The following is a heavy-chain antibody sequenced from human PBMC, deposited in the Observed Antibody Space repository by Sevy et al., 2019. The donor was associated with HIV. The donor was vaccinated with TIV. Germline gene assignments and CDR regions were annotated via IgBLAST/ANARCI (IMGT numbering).Heavy chain of an antibody. CDR1: GFTFGDYA. D-gene: IGHD5-12*01. CDR3: TRALATADTPEYYFDY. J-gene: IGHJ4*02. Sequence: GGSLRLSCTSSGFTFGDYAMSWFRQAPGKGLEWVAFIRRNSHEPYGGTTEYAASGKGRFTISRHISKRMAYLQMNSLKTKDTAAYYCTRALATADTPEYYFDYWGQGILVTVSS. V-gene: IGHV3-49*03. CDR2: IRRNSHEPYGGTT.